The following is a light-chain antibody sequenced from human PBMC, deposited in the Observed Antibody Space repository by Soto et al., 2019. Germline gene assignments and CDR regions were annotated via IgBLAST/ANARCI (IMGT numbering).Light chain of an antibody. Sequence: QSALAQPASVSGSPRQSITISCTGTSSDVGGYYYVSWYQHHPGKAPKLMIYQVSNRPSGVSNRFSGSKSGNTASLTISGLQAEDEADYYCSSYTSSNTFYVFGTGTKVTVL. CDR2: QVS. J-gene: IGLJ1*01. CDR1: SSDVGGYYY. CDR3: SSYTSSNTFYV. V-gene: IGLV2-14*01.